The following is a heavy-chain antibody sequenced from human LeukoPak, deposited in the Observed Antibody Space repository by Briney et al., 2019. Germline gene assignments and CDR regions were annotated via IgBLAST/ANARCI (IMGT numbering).Heavy chain of an antibody. D-gene: IGHD6-6*01. CDR3: ARVDTIYSSSSEWDFDY. CDR2: INPSGGST. Sequence: ASVKVSCKASGYTFTSYYMHWVRQAPGQGLEWMGIINPSGGSTSYAQKFQGRVTMTRDTPTSTVYMELSSLRSEDTAVYYCARVDTIYSSSSEWDFDYWGQGNLVTVSS. J-gene: IGHJ4*02. CDR1: GYTFTSYY. V-gene: IGHV1-46*01.